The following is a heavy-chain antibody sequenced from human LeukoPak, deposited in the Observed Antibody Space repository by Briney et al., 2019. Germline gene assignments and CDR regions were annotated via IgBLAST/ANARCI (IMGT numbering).Heavy chain of an antibody. CDR1: GGSFSGYY. CDR2: INHSGNT. CDR3: ARGPWRVYSSGWYAY. J-gene: IGHJ4*02. Sequence: PSETLSLTCAVYGGSFSGYYWTWIRQPPGKGLEWIGEINHSGNTNYNPSLKSRVTMSVDTSKNQFSLKLSSVTAADTAVYYCARGPWRVYSSGWYAYWGQGTLVTVSS. D-gene: IGHD6-19*01. V-gene: IGHV4-34*01.